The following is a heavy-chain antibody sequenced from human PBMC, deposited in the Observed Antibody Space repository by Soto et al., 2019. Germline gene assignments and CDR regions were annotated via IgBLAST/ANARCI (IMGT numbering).Heavy chain of an antibody. Sequence: PGGSLRLSCAASGFTFSDYYMSWIRQAPGKGLEWVSYISSSGSTIYYADSVKGRFTISRDNAKNSLYLQMNSLRAEDTAVYYCAGRYDCSGGSCYNWFDPWGQGTLVTVSS. CDR3: AGRYDCSGGSCYNWFDP. CDR2: ISSSGSTI. J-gene: IGHJ5*02. V-gene: IGHV3-11*01. D-gene: IGHD2-15*01. CDR1: GFTFSDYY.